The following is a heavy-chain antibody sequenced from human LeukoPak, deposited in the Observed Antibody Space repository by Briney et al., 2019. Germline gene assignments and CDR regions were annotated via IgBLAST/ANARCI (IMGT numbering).Heavy chain of an antibody. Sequence: GGSLRLSCAASGFTFSSYAMSWARQAPGKGLEWVSSISGSGSSTYYADSVKGRFTISRDNSKNTVYLQMNSLRAEDTAVYYCARGDWSLDYWGQRTLVTVSS. V-gene: IGHV3-23*01. J-gene: IGHJ4*02. CDR2: ISGSGSST. D-gene: IGHD3/OR15-3a*01. CDR1: GFTFSSYA. CDR3: ARGDWSLDY.